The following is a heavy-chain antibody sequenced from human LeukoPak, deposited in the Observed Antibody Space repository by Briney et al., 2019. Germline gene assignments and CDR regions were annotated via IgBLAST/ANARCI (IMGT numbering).Heavy chain of an antibody. Sequence: PGGSLRLSCAASGFTFSSYAMSWVRQAPGKGLEWVSIISVSGGSTYYADSVKGRFTISRDNSKNTVYLQMSSLTTEDTAVYFCAQDVPIERVPGVGPGSWGQGTLVTVSS. J-gene: IGHJ5*02. CDR2: ISVSGGST. V-gene: IGHV3-23*01. CDR1: GFTFSSYA. D-gene: IGHD2-8*01. CDR3: AQDVPIERVPGVGPGS.